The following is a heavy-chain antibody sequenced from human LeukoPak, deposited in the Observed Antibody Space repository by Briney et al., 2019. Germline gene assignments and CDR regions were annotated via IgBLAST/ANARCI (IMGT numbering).Heavy chain of an antibody. V-gene: IGHV1-2*02. CDR3: AREAIYCSAISCSNDY. Sequence: ASVKVSCKASGYTFSSYGITWVRQAPGQGLEWMGWINPKRGVTNYGQKFQGRVTMTRDTSISTAYMELSRLRSDDTAVYYCAREAIYCSAISCSNDYWGQGTLVTVSS. D-gene: IGHD2-2*01. CDR2: INPKRGVT. J-gene: IGHJ4*02. CDR1: GYTFSSYG.